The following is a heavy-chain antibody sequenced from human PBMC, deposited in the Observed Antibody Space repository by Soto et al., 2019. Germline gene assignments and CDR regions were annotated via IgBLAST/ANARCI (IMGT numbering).Heavy chain of an antibody. J-gene: IGHJ6*02. V-gene: IGHV4-4*02. D-gene: IGHD6-19*01. CDR3: ARGMYSSGWRYYYYGMDV. CDR2: IYHSGST. CDR1: GGSISSSNW. Sequence: SETLSLTCAVSGGSISSSNWWSWVRQPPGKGLEWIGEIYHSGSTNYNPSLKSRVTISVDKSKNQFSLKLSSVTAADTAVYYCARGMYSSGWRYYYYGMDVWGQGTTVTVSS.